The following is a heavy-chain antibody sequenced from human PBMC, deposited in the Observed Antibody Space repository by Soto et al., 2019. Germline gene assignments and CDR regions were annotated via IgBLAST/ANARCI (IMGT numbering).Heavy chain of an antibody. CDR1: GSSLSTSGVG. Sequence: SGPTLVNPTQTLTLTCTVSGSSLSTSGVGVGWIRQPPGKDLEWLALIYWNDDRRFSPTLKSRITITRDTSKNQVVLTMTNMDPVDTATYFCAHRLLEAAAFDYWGQGLLVTVSS. CDR2: IYWNDDR. J-gene: IGHJ4*02. D-gene: IGHD6-13*01. CDR3: AHRLLEAAAFDY. V-gene: IGHV2-5*01.